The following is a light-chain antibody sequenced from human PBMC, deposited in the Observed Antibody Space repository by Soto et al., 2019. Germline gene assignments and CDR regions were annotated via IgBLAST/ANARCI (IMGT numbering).Light chain of an antibody. J-gene: IGKJ1*01. CDR1: QSITTSY. Sequence: EIVLTQSPGTLSLSPGERATLSCRASQSITTSYLAWYQKRPGQAPRLLIYDASNRATGVPDRFTGSGSGTDFTLTISRLEPEDFAVYYCQQYVSSPWAFGQGTKVDI. CDR2: DAS. CDR3: QQYVSSPWA. V-gene: IGKV3-20*01.